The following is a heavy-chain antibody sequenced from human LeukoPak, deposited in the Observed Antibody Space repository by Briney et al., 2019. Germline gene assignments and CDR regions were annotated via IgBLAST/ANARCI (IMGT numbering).Heavy chain of an antibody. CDR3: ARAWSGSSAHDYFDY. CDR2: IYTSGST. D-gene: IGHD3-3*01. V-gene: IGHV4-61*02. J-gene: IGHJ4*02. CDR1: GGSISSGSYY. Sequence: SQTLSLTCTVSGGSISSGSYYWSWIRQPAGKGLEWIGRIYTSGSTNYNPSLKSRVTISVDTSKNQFSLKLSSVTAADTAVYYCARAWSGSSAHDYFDYWGQGTLVTVSS.